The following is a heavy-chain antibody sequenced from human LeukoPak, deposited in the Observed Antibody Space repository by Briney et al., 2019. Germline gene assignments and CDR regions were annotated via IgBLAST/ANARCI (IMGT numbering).Heavy chain of an antibody. CDR2: ISAYNGNT. CDR1: GYTFTSYG. CDR3: ARVYTIFGVAKGYYMDV. J-gene: IGHJ6*03. Sequence: GASVKVSCKASGYTFTSYGISWARQAPGQGLEWMGWISAYNGNTNYAQKLQGRITMTTDTSTSTAYMELRSLRSDDTAVYYCARVYTIFGVAKGYYMDVWGKGNTVTVSS. V-gene: IGHV1-18*01. D-gene: IGHD3-3*01.